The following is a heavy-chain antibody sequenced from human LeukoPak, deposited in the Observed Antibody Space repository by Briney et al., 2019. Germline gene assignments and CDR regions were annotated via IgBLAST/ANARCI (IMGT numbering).Heavy chain of an antibody. CDR3: ARDAITMVPPY. J-gene: IGHJ4*02. V-gene: IGHV3-21*01. Sequence: GGSLRLSCAASGFTFSSYSMNWVRQAPGKGLEWVSSISSSSSYIYYADSVKGRFTISRDNAKNSLYLQMNSLRAEDTAVYYCARDAITMVPPYWGQGTLVTVSS. CDR1: GFTFSSYS. D-gene: IGHD3-10*01. CDR2: ISSSSSYI.